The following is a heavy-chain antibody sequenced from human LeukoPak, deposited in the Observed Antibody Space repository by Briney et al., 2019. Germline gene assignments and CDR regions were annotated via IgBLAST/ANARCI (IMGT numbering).Heavy chain of an antibody. D-gene: IGHD3-16*01. CDR2: IDQSGGRN. J-gene: IGHJ3*02. Sequence: GGSLRLSCAASGFTFSRFWMNCVRQAPGRGLEWVANIDQSGGRNNYVASVKGRFTISRDNAKTSLFLEMSSLRADDTAVYFCARDVEGGTFDIWGQGTTVTVSS. CDR1: GFTFSRFW. CDR3: ARDVEGGTFDI. V-gene: IGHV3-7*05.